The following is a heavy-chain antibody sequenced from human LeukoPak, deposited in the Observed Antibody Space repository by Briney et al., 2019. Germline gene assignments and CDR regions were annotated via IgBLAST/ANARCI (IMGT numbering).Heavy chain of an antibody. Sequence: ASVKVSCKASGYTFSGYYMHWVRQAPGQGLEWMGWINPNSGGTNYAQKFQGRVTMTRDTSISTAYMELSRLRSDDTAVYYCAREGDSSGYSGWFDPWGQGTLVTVSS. V-gene: IGHV1-2*02. D-gene: IGHD3-22*01. CDR1: GYTFSGYY. CDR2: INPNSGGT. J-gene: IGHJ5*02. CDR3: AREGDSSGYSGWFDP.